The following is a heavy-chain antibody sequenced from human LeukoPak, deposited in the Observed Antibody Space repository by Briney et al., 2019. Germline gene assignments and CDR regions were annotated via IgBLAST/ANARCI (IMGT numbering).Heavy chain of an antibody. D-gene: IGHD3-3*01. CDR3: ARVFSRRFLEWLPLDY. CDR2: ISAYNGNT. V-gene: IGHV1-18*01. J-gene: IGHJ4*02. Sequence: GASAKVSCKASGYTFTSYGISWVRQAPGQGLEWMGWISAYNGNTNYAQKLQGRVTMTTDTSTSTAYMELRSLRSDDTAVYYCARVFSRRFLEWLPLDYWGQGTLVTVSS. CDR1: GYTFTSYG.